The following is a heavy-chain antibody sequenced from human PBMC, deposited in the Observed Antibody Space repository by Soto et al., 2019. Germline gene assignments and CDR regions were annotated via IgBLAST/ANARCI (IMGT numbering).Heavy chain of an antibody. CDR2: ISGSGGST. Sequence: PGGSLRLSCAASGFTFSSYAMNWVRQAPGKGLEWVSAISGSGGSTYYADSVKGRFTISRDNSKNTLYLQMNSLRAEDTAVYYCAKDRLVGPITLSYYYNCMDVWGQGTTVTGS. CDR1: GFTFSSYA. J-gene: IGHJ6*02. CDR3: AKDRLVGPITLSYYYNCMDV. D-gene: IGHD1-26*01. V-gene: IGHV3-23*01.